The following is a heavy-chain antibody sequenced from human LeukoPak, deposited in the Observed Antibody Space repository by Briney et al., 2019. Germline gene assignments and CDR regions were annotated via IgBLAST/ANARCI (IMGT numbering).Heavy chain of an antibody. CDR3: ARGAAMVKIPGSPAEYFQH. CDR1: GYTFARYW. D-gene: IGHD5-18*01. J-gene: IGHJ1*01. Sequence: ASVKVSCKASGYTFARYWIHWVRQAPGQGLEWMGVINPSGGRTKFAERFQGRVTLTADSATSTVYMELSSLRFEDTAVYYCARGAAMVKIPGSPAEYFQHWGQGTLVTVSS. V-gene: IGHV1-46*01. CDR2: INPSGGRT.